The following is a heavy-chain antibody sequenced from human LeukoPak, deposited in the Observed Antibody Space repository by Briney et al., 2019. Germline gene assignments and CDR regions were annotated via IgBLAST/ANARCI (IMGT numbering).Heavy chain of an antibody. CDR3: ARDRGVYYYYYMDV. V-gene: IGHV4-34*01. CDR2: INHSGST. Sequence: SETLSLTCAVYGGSFSGYYWSWIRQPPGKGLEWIGEINHSGSTNYNPSLKSRVTISVDTSKNQFSLKLSSVTAADTAVYYCARDRGVYYYYYMDVWGKGTTVAISS. D-gene: IGHD2-8*02. CDR1: GGSFSGYY. J-gene: IGHJ6*03.